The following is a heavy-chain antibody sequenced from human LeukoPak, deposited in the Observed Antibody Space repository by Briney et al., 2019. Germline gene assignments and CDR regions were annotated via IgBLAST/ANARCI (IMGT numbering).Heavy chain of an antibody. CDR3: ARAPGYGAAYYFDY. V-gene: IGHV3-30*03. CDR2: VSYDGSYK. J-gene: IGHJ4*02. D-gene: IGHD1-1*01. CDR1: GFTFDYYG. Sequence: GGSLRLSCAASGFTFDYYGMSWVRQAPGKGLEWVAVVSYDGSYKYYADSVKGRFTISRDNSKNTLYLQMNSLRAEDTAVYYCARAPGYGAAYYFDYWGQGTLVTVSS.